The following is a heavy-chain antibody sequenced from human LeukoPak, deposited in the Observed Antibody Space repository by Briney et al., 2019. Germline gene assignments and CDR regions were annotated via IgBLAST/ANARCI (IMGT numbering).Heavy chain of an antibody. D-gene: IGHD3-22*01. CDR1: GGSISSGGYY. V-gene: IGHV4-31*03. CDR3: ARGTRDYYDSSGLTLLNWFDP. CDR2: IYYSGST. Sequence: SETLSLTCTVSGGSISSGGYYWSWIRQHPGKGLEWIGYIYYSGSTYYNPSLKSRVTISVDTSKNQFSLKLSSVTAADTAVYYCARGTRDYYDSSGLTLLNWFDPWGQGTLVTVSS. J-gene: IGHJ5*02.